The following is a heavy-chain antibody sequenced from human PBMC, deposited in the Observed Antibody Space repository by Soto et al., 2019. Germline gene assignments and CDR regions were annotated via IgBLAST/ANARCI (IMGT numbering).Heavy chain of an antibody. CDR2: ISATGGGT. V-gene: IGHV3-23*01. CDR3: AKDRRAGGNSAFYFDF. D-gene: IGHD3-16*01. J-gene: IGHJ4*02. Sequence: GGSLRLSCAASGFKFSNYGMSWVRQAPGKGLEWVSLISATGGGTYYADSVKGRFTISRDNSHNTLYLQVHSLTAEDTAVYYCAKDRRAGGNSAFYFDFWGQGPQVTVSS. CDR1: GFKFSNYG.